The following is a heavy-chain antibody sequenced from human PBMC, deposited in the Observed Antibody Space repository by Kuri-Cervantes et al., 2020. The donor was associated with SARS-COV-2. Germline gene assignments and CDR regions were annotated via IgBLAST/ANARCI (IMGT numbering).Heavy chain of an antibody. CDR3: ARAVTDDSSGYKYYFDY. V-gene: IGHV1-69*05. CDR1: GGTFSSYA. D-gene: IGHD3-22*01. Sequence: SVKVSCKASGGTFSSYAISWVRQAPGQGLEWMGGIIPIFGTANYAQKLQGRVTITTDESTSTAYMELSSLRSEDTAVYYCARAVTDDSSGYKYYFDYWGQGTLVTVSS. CDR2: IIPIFGTA. J-gene: IGHJ4*02.